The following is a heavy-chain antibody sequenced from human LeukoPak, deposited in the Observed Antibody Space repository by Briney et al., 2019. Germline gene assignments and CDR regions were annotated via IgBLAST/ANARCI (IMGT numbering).Heavy chain of an antibody. J-gene: IGHJ5*02. CDR1: GYNFTNLW. D-gene: IGHD3-10*01. CDR2: IYPGDSDT. Sequence: GESLKISCKGSGYNFTNLWLGWVRQMPGKGLEWMGLIYPGDSDTRYSPSFQGQVTISLDKSISTAYLQWSSLKPSDTAMYYCARHPASLNWFQSSHDNWSDPWGQGTLVTVSS. V-gene: IGHV5-51*01. CDR3: ARHPASLNWFQSSHDNWSDP.